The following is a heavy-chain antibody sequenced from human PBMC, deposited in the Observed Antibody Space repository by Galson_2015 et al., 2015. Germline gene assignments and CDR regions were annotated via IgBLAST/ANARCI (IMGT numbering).Heavy chain of an antibody. J-gene: IGHJ5*02. CDR3: ARHGDMGGSNWFDP. D-gene: IGHD1-26*01. Sequence: ETLSLTCTVSGGSIISSTDYWGWIRQPPGKGLEWIGSIYYSGTTYYNPSVKSRGTISVDTSKNQFSLKLSSVTAADTAVYYCARHGDMGGSNWFDPWGQGTLVTVSS. CDR2: IYYSGTT. CDR1: GGSIISSTDY. V-gene: IGHV4-39*01.